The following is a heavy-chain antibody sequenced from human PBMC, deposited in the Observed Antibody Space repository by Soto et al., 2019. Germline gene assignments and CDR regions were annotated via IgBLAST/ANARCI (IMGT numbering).Heavy chain of an antibody. V-gene: IGHV1-8*02. D-gene: IGHD5-18*01. Sequence: ASVKVSCKASGYTFTNNDVSWVRQATGQGLEWMGWMNPGSGDTGYAQKFQGRVTMTRDISIATAYMELNSLTSEDTAIYYCARMESFGSLNWFDPWGQGALVTVSS. CDR1: GYTFTNND. CDR2: MNPGSGDT. CDR3: ARMESFGSLNWFDP. J-gene: IGHJ5*02.